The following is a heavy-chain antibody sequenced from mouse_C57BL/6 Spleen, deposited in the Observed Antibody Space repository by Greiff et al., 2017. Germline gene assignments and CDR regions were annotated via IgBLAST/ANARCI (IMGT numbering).Heavy chain of an antibody. Sequence: EVKLMESGGGLVQPGGSLSLSCAASGFTFTAYYMSWVRQPPGKALAWLGFIRNKANGYTTEYSASVKGRFTISRDNSQSILYLQMNALRAEDSATYYCARCRAVVGFDDWGQGTTLTVSS. CDR1: GFTFTAYY. D-gene: IGHD1-1*01. V-gene: IGHV7-3*01. CDR2: IRNKANGYTT. CDR3: ARCRAVVGFDD. J-gene: IGHJ2*01.